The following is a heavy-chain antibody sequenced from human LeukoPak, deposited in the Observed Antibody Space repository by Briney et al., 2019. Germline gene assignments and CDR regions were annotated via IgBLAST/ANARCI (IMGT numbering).Heavy chain of an antibody. CDR1: GFTFSSYA. Sequence: GGSLRLSCAASGFTFSSYAMHWVRQAPGKGLEWVAVISYDGSNKYYADSVKGRFTISRDNSKNTLYLQMNSLRAEDTAVYYCARGGQWLAYFDYWGQGTLVTVSS. D-gene: IGHD6-19*01. CDR2: ISYDGSNK. V-gene: IGHV3-30-3*01. CDR3: ARGGQWLAYFDY. J-gene: IGHJ4*02.